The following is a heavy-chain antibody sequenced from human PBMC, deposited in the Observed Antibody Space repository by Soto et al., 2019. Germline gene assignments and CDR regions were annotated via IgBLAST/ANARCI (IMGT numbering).Heavy chain of an antibody. CDR1: GFTFSTYA. CDR2: ISGSGSSR. CDR3: AKELLRLGESLERYFDY. J-gene: IGHJ4*02. Sequence: GGSLRLSCAASGFTFSTYAMSWVRQAPGKGLEWVSAISGSGSSRYYADSAKGRFTISRDNSKNTLFLQLNSLRAEDTAVYCCAKELLRLGESLERYFDYWGQGTLVTVSS. V-gene: IGHV3-23*01. D-gene: IGHD3-10*01.